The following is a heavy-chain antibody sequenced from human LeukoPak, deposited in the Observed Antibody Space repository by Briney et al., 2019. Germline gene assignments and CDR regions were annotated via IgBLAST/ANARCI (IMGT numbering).Heavy chain of an antibody. Sequence: QPGGSLRLSCAASGFTFSSYAMHWVRQAPGKGLEWVAVISYDGSNKYYADSVKGRFTISRDNSKNTLYLQMNSLRAEDTAVYYCARRIFQGSSGWYLFDYWGQGTLVTVSS. D-gene: IGHD6-19*01. J-gene: IGHJ4*02. V-gene: IGHV3-30-3*01. CDR1: GFTFSSYA. CDR3: ARRIFQGSSGWYLFDY. CDR2: ISYDGSNK.